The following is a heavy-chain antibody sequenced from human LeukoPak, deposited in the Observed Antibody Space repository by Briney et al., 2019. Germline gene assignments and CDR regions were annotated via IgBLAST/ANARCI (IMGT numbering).Heavy chain of an antibody. CDR1: GVTISSSLHY. CDR2: SLYTGSN. J-gene: IGHJ6*02. V-gene: IGHV4-39*01. D-gene: IGHD1-1*01. CDR3: ARRGSGNGNTHAGMDV. Sequence: SVTLSLTCTVSGVTISSSLHYWHWIRQPPGKGLEWNRSSLYTGSNWFNPSLKSRVTLSLDTSKNQFSLKLSAVGATDTAVYYCARRGSGNGNTHAGMDVWGQGNTVTVSS.